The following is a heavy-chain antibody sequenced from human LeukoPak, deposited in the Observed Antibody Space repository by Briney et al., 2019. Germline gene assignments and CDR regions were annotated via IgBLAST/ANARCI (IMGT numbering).Heavy chain of an antibody. D-gene: IGHD1-14*01. CDR1: GFTFSSSW. CDR3: ARDRYFQY. J-gene: IGHJ1*01. V-gene: IGHV3-7*01. CDR2: IKEDGSEK. Sequence: PGGSLRLSCAASGFTFSSSWMSWVRQAPGKGLEWVANIKEDGSEKHYVDSVKGRFTISRENAKNSLHLQMNSLRAEDTAVYYCARDRYFQYWGQGTLVTVSP.